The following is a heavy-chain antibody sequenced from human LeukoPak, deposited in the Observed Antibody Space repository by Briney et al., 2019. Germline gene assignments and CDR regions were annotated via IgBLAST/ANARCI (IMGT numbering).Heavy chain of an antibody. V-gene: IGHV5-51*01. D-gene: IGHD2-15*01. CDR1: GYIFTSYW. CDR2: IYPGDSDT. CDR3: PRQLPDGRGFYLDH. J-gene: IGHJ4*02. Sequence: GESLKISCKGSGYIFTSYWIGWVRQIPGKGLEWTGIIYPGDSDTRYSPSFQGQVTISADKSISTAYLQWSSLKASDTAMYFCPRQLPDGRGFYLDHWGQGTLVTVSS.